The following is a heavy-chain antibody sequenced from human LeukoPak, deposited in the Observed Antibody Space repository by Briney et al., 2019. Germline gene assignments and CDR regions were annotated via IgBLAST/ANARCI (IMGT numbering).Heavy chain of an antibody. CDR1: GDSISTYY. J-gene: IGHJ4*02. D-gene: IGHD7-27*01. V-gene: IGHV4-59*08. Sequence: PSETLSLTCTVSGDSISTYYWSWIRQPPGKGLEWIGYIYYSGSTNYNPSLKSRVTISVDTSKNQFSLEVSSVTAADTAVYYCARHSFNWGLKNFDSWGQGTLVTVSS. CDR3: ARHSFNWGLKNFDS. CDR2: IYYSGST.